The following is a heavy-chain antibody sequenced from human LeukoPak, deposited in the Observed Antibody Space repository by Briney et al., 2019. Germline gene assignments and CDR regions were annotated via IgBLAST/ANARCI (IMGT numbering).Heavy chain of an antibody. Sequence: GASVKVSCKPSRYTFTGYYMHLVRQAPGQGLEWMAWINPNSGDTKYVQKLQGRVTMTRDTSISTAYMELRRLRSDDTAVYYCARELLDRRGGVYAFDIWGQGTMVTVSS. V-gene: IGHV1-2*02. D-gene: IGHD3-3*01. J-gene: IGHJ3*02. CDR3: ARELLDRRGGVYAFDI. CDR2: INPNSGDT. CDR1: RYTFTGYY.